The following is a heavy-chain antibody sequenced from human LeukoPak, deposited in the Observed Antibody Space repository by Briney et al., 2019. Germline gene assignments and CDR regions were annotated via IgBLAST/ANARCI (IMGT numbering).Heavy chain of an antibody. CDR3: ARDKVGATNWLDP. CDR1: GGSISSGEYY. CDR2: IYYSVST. D-gene: IGHD1-26*01. Sequence: SQTLSLTCAVSGGSISSGEYYWSWIRQPPGKGLEWIGYIYYSVSTSYHPSLKSRLTISVDTSNSQFSLRLTSVTAADTAVYYCARDKVGATNWLDPWGQGTLVTVSS. J-gene: IGHJ5*02. V-gene: IGHV4-30-4*01.